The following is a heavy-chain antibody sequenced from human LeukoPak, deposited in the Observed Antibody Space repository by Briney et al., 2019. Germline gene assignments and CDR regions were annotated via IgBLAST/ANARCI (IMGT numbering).Heavy chain of an antibody. Sequence: GGSLRLSCAASGFIFSSYGMNWVRQAPGKGLEWVSYISSSSSTIYYADSVKGRFTISRDNAKNSLYLQMNSLRAHDTAVYYCARVFIGDYGDYQFDYWGQGTLVTVSS. D-gene: IGHD4-17*01. CDR1: GFIFSSYG. CDR3: ARVFIGDYGDYQFDY. V-gene: IGHV3-48*01. J-gene: IGHJ4*02. CDR2: ISSSSSTI.